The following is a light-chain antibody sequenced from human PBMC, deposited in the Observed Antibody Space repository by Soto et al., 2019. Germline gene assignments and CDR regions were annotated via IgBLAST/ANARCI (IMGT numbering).Light chain of an antibody. CDR1: QSVSSSY. J-gene: IGKJ1*01. CDR3: QQYAISLWT. V-gene: IGKV3-20*01. CDR2: GAS. Sequence: VTCTASTLSLSPGERATLSCRASQSVSSSYLAWYQQKPGQAPRLLIYGASSRATGIPDRFSGSGSGTDSTLTISRLEPEDFAVYYCQQYAISLWTSGQQAKVDIK.